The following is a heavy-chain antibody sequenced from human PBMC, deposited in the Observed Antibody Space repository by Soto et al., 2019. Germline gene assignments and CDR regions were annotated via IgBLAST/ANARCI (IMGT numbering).Heavy chain of an antibody. Sequence: GASVKVSCKASGYTFTSYDINWVRQATGQGLEWMGWTNPNSGNTGYAQKFQGRVTMTRNTSISTAYMELSSLRSEDTAVYYCASYGAFIDGMDVWGQGTTVTVYS. CDR2: TNPNSGNT. D-gene: IGHD3-3*02. CDR1: GYTFTSYD. J-gene: IGHJ6*02. CDR3: ASYGAFIDGMDV. V-gene: IGHV1-8*01.